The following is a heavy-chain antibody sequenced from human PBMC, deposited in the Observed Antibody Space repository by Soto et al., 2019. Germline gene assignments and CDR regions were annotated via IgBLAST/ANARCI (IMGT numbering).Heavy chain of an antibody. J-gene: IGHJ4*02. CDR1: GYTFTSYY. D-gene: IGHD6-13*01. CDR3: AGEAAGGYFDY. CDR2: MNPNSGNT. V-gene: IGHV1-8*01. Sequence: GASVEVSCKASGYTFTSYYINWVGQATGQGLEWMGWMNPNSGNTGYAQKFQGRVTMTRNTSISTAYMEASSLRSEDTAVYYCAGEAAGGYFDYWGQGTLVTVSS.